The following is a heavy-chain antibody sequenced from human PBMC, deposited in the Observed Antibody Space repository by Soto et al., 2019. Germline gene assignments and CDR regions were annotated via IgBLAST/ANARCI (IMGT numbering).Heavy chain of an antibody. D-gene: IGHD2-21*02. CDR1: GYTFINYY. V-gene: IGHV1-2*02. CDR3: ARQLAYCGGDCYTEPIEY. Sequence: ASVKVSCKASGYTFINYYIHWVRQAPGQGLEWMGWVNPRSGDTNYAQKFQGRVTMTRDTSISTAYMELSRLRSDDTAVYYCARQLAYCGGDCYTEPIEYWGQGTLVTVSS. J-gene: IGHJ4*02. CDR2: VNPRSGDT.